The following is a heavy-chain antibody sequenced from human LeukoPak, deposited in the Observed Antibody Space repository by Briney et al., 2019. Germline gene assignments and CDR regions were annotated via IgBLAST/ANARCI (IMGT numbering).Heavy chain of an antibody. Sequence: GGSLRLSCAASGFTFSNAWMSWVRQAPGKGLEWVANIKQDGSEKYYVDSVKGRFTISRDNAKNSLYLQMNSLRAEDTAVYYCARDWVYYYDSSGYFSYWGQGTLVTVSS. CDR2: IKQDGSEK. CDR3: ARDWVYYYDSSGYFSY. V-gene: IGHV3-7*03. CDR1: GFTFSNAW. J-gene: IGHJ4*02. D-gene: IGHD3-22*01.